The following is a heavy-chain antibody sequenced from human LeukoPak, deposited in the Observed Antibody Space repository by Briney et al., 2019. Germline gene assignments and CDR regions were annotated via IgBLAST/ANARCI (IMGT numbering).Heavy chain of an antibody. CDR3: EGEAVAGRDYFDY. Sequence: GGSLRLSCAASGFTFSSYAMSWVRQAPGKGLEWVSAISGSGGITSYADSVKGRFTISRDNSKNTLYLQMNSLRAEDTAVYYCEGEAVAGRDYFDYWGQGTLVTVSS. CDR1: GFTFSSYA. CDR2: ISGSGGIT. V-gene: IGHV3-23*01. J-gene: IGHJ4*02. D-gene: IGHD6-19*01.